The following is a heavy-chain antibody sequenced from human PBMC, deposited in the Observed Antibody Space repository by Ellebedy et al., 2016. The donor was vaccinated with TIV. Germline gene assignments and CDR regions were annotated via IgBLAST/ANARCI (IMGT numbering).Heavy chain of an antibody. CDR3: TRAFAYSSGWAFDS. J-gene: IGHJ4*02. CDR2: INHSGSP. D-gene: IGHD6-19*01. Sequence: MPSETLSLTCAVYGGSFSGYSWSWIPKLPGKGLDWIGEINHSGSPCYNPSLQSRVTMSVDTSKNPLSLKLSTVTAADTAVYYCTRAFAYSSGWAFDSWGQGTLVTVSS. CDR1: GGSFSGYS. V-gene: IGHV4-34*01.